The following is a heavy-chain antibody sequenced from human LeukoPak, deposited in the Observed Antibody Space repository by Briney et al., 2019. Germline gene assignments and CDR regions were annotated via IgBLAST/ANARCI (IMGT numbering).Heavy chain of an antibody. V-gene: IGHV4-59*01. CDR2: IYYSGST. J-gene: IGHJ5*02. CDR3: ARDSYSWFDP. Sequence: SETLSLTCTVSGGSISSYYWSWIRQPPGKGLEWIGYIYYSGSTNYNPSLKSRVTISVDTSKNQFSLKLRSVTAADTAVCYCARDSYSWFDPWGQGTLVTVSS. CDR1: GGSISSYY.